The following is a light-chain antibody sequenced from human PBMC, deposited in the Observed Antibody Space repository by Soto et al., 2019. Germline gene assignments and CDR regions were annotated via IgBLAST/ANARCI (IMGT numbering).Light chain of an antibody. CDR3: FSYGGYYTLL. V-gene: IGLV2-11*01. Sequence: QSALTQPGSVSGSPGQSVTISCTGTSSDVGLYNYVSWYQQYPGKAPKLMIYDVTKRPSGVPDRFSGSKARNTASLTISGLQAEDDADYYCFSYGGYYTLLFGGGTQLTVL. CDR2: DVT. CDR1: SSDVGLYNY. J-gene: IGLJ2*01.